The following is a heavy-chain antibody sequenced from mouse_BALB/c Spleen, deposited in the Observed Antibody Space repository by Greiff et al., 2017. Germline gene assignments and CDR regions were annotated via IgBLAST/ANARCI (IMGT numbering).Heavy chain of an antibody. Sequence: EVKLVESGGGLVQPKGSLKLSCAASGFTFNTYAMNWVRQAPGKGLEWVARIRSKSNNYATYYADSVKDRFTISRDDSQSMLYLQMNNLKTEDTAMYYCVRHPYGKGAMDYWGQGTSVTVSS. V-gene: IGHV10-1*02. J-gene: IGHJ4*01. CDR2: IRSKSNNYAT. CDR3: VRHPYGKGAMDY. CDR1: GFTFNTYA. D-gene: IGHD2-1*01.